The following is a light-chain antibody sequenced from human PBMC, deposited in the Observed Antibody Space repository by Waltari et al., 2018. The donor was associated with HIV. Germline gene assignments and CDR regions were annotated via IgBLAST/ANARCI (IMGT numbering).Light chain of an antibody. CDR1: QGIGNS. J-gene: IGKJ3*01. V-gene: IGKV1-27*01. Sequence: IQMTQSPSSLSASVGDRVTTTCRASQGIGNSLAWYQQKPGKVPTLLIYAASTLQSGVPSRFSGSGSGTDFTLTISSLQPEDFATYYCQKYNSAPLTFGPGTKVDVK. CDR3: QKYNSAPLT. CDR2: AAS.